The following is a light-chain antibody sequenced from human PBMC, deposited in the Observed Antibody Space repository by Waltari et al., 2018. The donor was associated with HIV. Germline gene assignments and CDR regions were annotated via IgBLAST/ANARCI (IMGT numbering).Light chain of an antibody. Sequence: SSELTQDPAVSVALGQTGRITCQGDSIRNYYATGYQQKPGQAPRLVIYDENNRPSGIPDRFSGSSSGNTASLTITGAQAEDEAHYYCSSRDSSINRVVFGGGTGLTVL. CDR1: SIRNYY. CDR2: DEN. V-gene: IGLV3-19*01. J-gene: IGLJ2*01. CDR3: SSRDSSINRVV.